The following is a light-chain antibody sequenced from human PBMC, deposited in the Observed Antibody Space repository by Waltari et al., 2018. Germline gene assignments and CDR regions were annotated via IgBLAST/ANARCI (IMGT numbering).Light chain of an antibody. CDR2: DAS. J-gene: IGKJ1*01. CDR1: QSISKY. V-gene: IGKV3-20*01. Sequence: EIMLTQSPGTLSLFPGERATLSCRASQSISKYLAWYQQKPGQAPSLLIYDASSRATGIPDRFSGSGSGTDFSLTISRLEPEDFAVYYCQKYGSLPATFGQGTKVEIK. CDR3: QKYGSLPAT.